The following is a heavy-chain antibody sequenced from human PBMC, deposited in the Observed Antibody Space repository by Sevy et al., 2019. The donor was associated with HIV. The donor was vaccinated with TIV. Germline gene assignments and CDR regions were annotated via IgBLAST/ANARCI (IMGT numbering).Heavy chain of an antibody. D-gene: IGHD3-3*01. CDR1: GYTFTGYY. CDR2: INPNSGGT. CDR3: ARCDGQLRFLEWLSEGGYYYGMDV. Sequence: ASVKVSCKASGYTFTGYYMHWVRQAPGQGLEWMGWINPNSGGTNYAQKFQGRVTMTRDTSISTAYMGLSRLRSDDTAVYYCARCDGQLRFLEWLSEGGYYYGMDVWGQGTTVTVSS. V-gene: IGHV1-2*02. J-gene: IGHJ6*02.